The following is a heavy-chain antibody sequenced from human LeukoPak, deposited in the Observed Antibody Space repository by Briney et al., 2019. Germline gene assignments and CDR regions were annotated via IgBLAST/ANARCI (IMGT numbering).Heavy chain of an antibody. CDR2: ISYDGSNK. CDR3: ARDRDIILMGHGMDV. Sequence: PGRSLRLSCAASGFTFSSYAMHWVRQAPGKGLEWVAVISYDGSNKYYADSVKGRFTISRDNSKNTLYLQMNSLRAEDTAVYYCARDRDIILMGHGMDVWGQGTTVTVSS. V-gene: IGHV3-30-3*01. CDR1: GFTFSSYA. J-gene: IGHJ6*02. D-gene: IGHD1-26*01.